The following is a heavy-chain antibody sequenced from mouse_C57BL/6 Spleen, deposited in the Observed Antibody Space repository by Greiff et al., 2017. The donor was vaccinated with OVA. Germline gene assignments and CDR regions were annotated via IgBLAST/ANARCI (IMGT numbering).Heavy chain of an antibody. CDR1: GYTFTDYN. CDR2: INPNNGGT. Sequence: VQLQQSGPELVKPGASVQMSCKASGYTFTDYNMHWVKQSHGKSLEWIGYINPNNGGTSYNQKFKGKATLTVNKSSSTAYMELRSLTSEDSAVYYCALDSSGYGGPWFAYWGQGTLVTVSA. D-gene: IGHD3-2*02. V-gene: IGHV1-22*01. J-gene: IGHJ3*01. CDR3: ALDSSGYGGPWFAY.